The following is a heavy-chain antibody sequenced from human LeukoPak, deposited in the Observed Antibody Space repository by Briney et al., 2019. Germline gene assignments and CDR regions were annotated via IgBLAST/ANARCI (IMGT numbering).Heavy chain of an antibody. V-gene: IGHV4-59*08. J-gene: IGHJ5*02. CDR2: IYYSGST. CDR3: ARLTSSSWYNWFDP. D-gene: IGHD6-13*01. Sequence: PSETLSLTCTVSGGSISSYYWSWIRQPPGKGLEWIGYIYYSGSTNYNPSLKSRVTISVDTSKNHFSLKLSSVTAADTAVYYCARLTSSSWYNWFDPWGQGTLVTLSS. CDR1: GGSISSYY.